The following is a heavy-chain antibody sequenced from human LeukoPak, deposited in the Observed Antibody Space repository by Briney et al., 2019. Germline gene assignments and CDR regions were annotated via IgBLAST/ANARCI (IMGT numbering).Heavy chain of an antibody. Sequence: KASETLSLTCTVSGASIRSYYWSWIRQAPGKGLEGVGFISDSGYTSYSHSLKSRVAISVDTSKSQFSLRLTSMTVADTAIYYCARGRNDNGGMFFDSWAQGTLVTVSS. CDR1: GASIRSYY. CDR3: ARGRNDNGGMFFDS. CDR2: ISDSGYT. D-gene: IGHD4-23*01. J-gene: IGHJ4*02. V-gene: IGHV4-59*01.